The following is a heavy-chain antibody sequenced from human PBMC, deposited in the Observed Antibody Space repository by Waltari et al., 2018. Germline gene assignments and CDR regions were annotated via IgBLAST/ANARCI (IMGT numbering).Heavy chain of an antibody. CDR1: GFTFSNFG. D-gene: IGHD2-2*02. J-gene: IGHJ4*02. V-gene: IGHV3-30*02. CDR2: IWFDGSDK. Sequence: QVNLVESGGGVVQPGGSLRLSCATSGFTFSNFGMHWVLQAPGKGLEWLALIWFDGSDKFYADSVRGRFTISRDNSARTLYLDMDSLRLDDTAMYYCAKDAFGNTYLDFWGQGTLVTVSS. CDR3: AKDAFGNTYLDF.